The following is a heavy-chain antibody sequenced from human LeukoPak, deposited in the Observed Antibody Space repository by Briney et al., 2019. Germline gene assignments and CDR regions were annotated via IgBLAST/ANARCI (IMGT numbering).Heavy chain of an antibody. D-gene: IGHD3-22*01. CDR3: ARRGYYYDSSGYYDFDY. J-gene: IGHJ4*02. Sequence: SETLSLTCTVSGGSISSSSYYWSWIRQPPGKGLEWIGEINHSGSTNYNSSLKSRVTISVDTSKNQFSLKLSSVTAADTAVYYCARRGYYYDSSGYYDFDYWGQGTLVTVSS. CDR2: INHSGST. CDR1: GGSISSSSYY. V-gene: IGHV4-39*07.